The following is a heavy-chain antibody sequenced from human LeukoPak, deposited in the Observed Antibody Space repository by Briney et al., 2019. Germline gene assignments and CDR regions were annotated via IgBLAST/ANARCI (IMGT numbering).Heavy chain of an antibody. CDR3: AKDHGSSDWYYFDY. CDR2: IHYDGSNN. D-gene: IGHD6-13*01. CDR1: GFTFSSYA. J-gene: IGHJ4*02. V-gene: IGHV3-30*02. Sequence: GGSLRLSCAASGFTFSSYAMHWVRQAPGKGLEWVAFIHYDGSNNYYADSVKGRFTISRDNSKNTLYLQMNTLRADGTAVYYCAKDHGSSDWYYFDYWGQGTLVTVSS.